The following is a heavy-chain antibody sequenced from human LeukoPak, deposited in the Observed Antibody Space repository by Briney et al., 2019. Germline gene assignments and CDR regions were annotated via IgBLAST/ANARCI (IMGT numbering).Heavy chain of an antibody. D-gene: IGHD5/OR15-5a*01. Sequence: GESLRLSCVASGFTFSSYSMNWVRQGPGKGLEWISSISSFSSHIYYADSVRGRFTISRDNAKNSLSLQMNSLRDGDTAIYYCATRSVSANDALDIWGQGTMVTVSS. J-gene: IGHJ3*02. CDR2: ISSFSSHI. CDR3: ATRSVSANDALDI. V-gene: IGHV3-21*06. CDR1: GFTFSSYS.